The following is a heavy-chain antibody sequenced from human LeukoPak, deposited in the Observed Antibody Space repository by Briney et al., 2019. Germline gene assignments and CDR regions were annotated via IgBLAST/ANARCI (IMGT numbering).Heavy chain of an antibody. CDR3: ARIADFDWLLVDY. CDR2: IYYSGST. V-gene: IGHV4-59*08. CDR1: GGSISSYS. Sequence: SETLSLTCTVSGGSISSYSWSWIRQPPGKGLEWIGYIYYSGSTNYNPSLKSRVTISVDTSKNLFSLKLRSVTAADTAVYYCARIADFDWLLVDYWGQGTLVTVSS. D-gene: IGHD3-9*01. J-gene: IGHJ4*02.